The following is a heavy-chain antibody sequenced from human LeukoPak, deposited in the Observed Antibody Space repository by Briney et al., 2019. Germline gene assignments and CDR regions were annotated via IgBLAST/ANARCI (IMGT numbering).Heavy chain of an antibody. D-gene: IGHD6-13*01. CDR3: TRSWDSNYYYYYGMDV. J-gene: IGHJ6*02. V-gene: IGHV4-34*01. CDR2: INHSGST. Sequence: SETLSLTCAVYGGSFSGYYWSWIRQPPGKGLEWIGEINHSGSTNYNPSLKSRVTISVDTSKNQFSLKLSSVTAADTAVYYCTRSWDSNYYYYYGMDVWGQGTTVTVSS. CDR1: GGSFSGYY.